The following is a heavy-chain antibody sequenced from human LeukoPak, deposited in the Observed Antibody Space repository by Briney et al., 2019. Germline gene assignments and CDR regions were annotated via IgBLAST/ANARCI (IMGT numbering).Heavy chain of an antibody. D-gene: IGHD6-19*01. J-gene: IGHJ3*02. CDR3: ARESSGWYDAFDI. Sequence: PLETLSLTCAVYGGSFSGYYWSWIRQPPGKGLEWIGEINHSGSTNYNPSLKSRVTISVDTSKNQFSLKLSSVTAADTAVYYCARESSGWYDAFDIWGQGTMVTVSS. V-gene: IGHV4-34*01. CDR1: GGSFSGYY. CDR2: INHSGST.